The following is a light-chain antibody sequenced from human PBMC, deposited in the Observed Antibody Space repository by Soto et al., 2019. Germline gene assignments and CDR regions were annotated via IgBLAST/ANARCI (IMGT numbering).Light chain of an antibody. CDR3: QQYGSSPLT. Sequence: EIVLTQSPGTLSLSPGERATLSCRASQSVSSSDLAWYQQKPGQAPRLLIYGASSRATGIPDRFSGSGSGTDFTLTISSLEPEAFAVYYCQQYGSSPLTFGGGTKVEI. J-gene: IGKJ4*01. CDR1: QSVSSSD. V-gene: IGKV3-20*01. CDR2: GAS.